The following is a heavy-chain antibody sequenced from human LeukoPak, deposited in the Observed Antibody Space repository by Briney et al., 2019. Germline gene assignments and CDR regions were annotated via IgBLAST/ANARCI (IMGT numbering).Heavy chain of an antibody. CDR3: VLAPNSNWFDF. V-gene: IGHV4-34*01. CDR1: GGSFSGYY. D-gene: IGHD2-8*01. J-gene: IGHJ5*01. Sequence: SETLSLTCAVYGGSFSGYYWSWIRQPPGKGLEWIGEINHSGSTNYNPSLKSRVTISIDTSRKQFFLKLSSVTAADTAVYYCVLAPNSNWFDFWGQGTQVTVSS. CDR2: INHSGST.